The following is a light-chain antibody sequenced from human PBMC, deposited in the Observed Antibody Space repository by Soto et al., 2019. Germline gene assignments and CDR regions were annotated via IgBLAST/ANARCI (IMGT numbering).Light chain of an antibody. CDR1: QSINGW. V-gene: IGKV1-5*03. CDR2: KAS. CDR3: HQYHNFPRT. Sequence: DIQLTQSPSTVSSSXGDSVTIAXRASQSINGWLAWYQQKPGQAPNLLIYKASTLESGVPSRFSGSGSGTEFTLTVSSLQPDDFATYYCHQYHNFPRTFGQGTKVDI. J-gene: IGKJ1*01.